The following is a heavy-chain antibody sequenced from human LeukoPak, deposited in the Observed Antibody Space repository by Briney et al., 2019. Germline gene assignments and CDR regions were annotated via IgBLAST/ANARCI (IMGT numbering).Heavy chain of an antibody. CDR3: ARAAYCSGASCYLDY. J-gene: IGHJ4*02. D-gene: IGHD2-15*01. V-gene: IGHV4-4*07. Sequence: SETLSLTCTVSGGSITTYSWSWIRQPAGKGLELIGRIYASGSTTYNPSLKSRVTMSVDTSKNQFSVRLTSVAAADTAVYYCARAAYCSGASCYLDYWGQGTLVTVSS. CDR1: GGSITTYS. CDR2: IYASGST.